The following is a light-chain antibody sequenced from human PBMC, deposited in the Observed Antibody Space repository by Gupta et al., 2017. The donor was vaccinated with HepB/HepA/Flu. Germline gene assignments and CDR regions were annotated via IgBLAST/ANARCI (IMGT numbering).Light chain of an antibody. V-gene: IGKV1-39*01. Sequence: DIPMTQSPASLSASVEDSATLTFRASQSIRNHLNWYQQKPGKAPKLLIYVASKLQSGVPSRFSGSGSGTDFSLTISSLQPEDFATYYCQQCYTIPRTFGEGTKV. CDR1: QSIRNH. J-gene: IGKJ4*01. CDR3: QQCYTIPRT. CDR2: VAS.